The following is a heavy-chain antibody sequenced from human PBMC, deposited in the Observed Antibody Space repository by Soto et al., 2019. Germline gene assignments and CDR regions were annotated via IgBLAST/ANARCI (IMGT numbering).Heavy chain of an antibody. CDR3: ARDHNGMDV. CDR2: IWYDGSNK. V-gene: IGHV3-33*01. J-gene: IGHJ6*02. Sequence: QVQLVESGGGVVQPGRSLRLSCAASGFTFSSYGMHWVRQAPGKGLEWVAVIWYDGSNKYYADSVKGRFTISRDNSKNTLYLQMNSLRADDTAVYYCARDHNGMDVWGQGTTVTVSS. CDR1: GFTFSSYG.